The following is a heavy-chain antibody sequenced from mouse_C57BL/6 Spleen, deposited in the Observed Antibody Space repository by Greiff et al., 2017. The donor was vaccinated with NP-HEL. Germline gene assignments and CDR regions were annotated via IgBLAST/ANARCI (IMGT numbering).Heavy chain of an antibody. V-gene: IGHV1-61*01. CDR1: GYTFTSYW. Sequence: QVQLQQPGAELVRPGSSVKLSCKASGYTFTSYWMDWVKQRPGQGLEWIGNIYPSDSETHYNQKFKDKATLTVDKSSSTAYMQLSSLTSEDSAVYYCARGRSFYDYDDGFAYWGQGTLVTVS. D-gene: IGHD2-4*01. CDR2: IYPSDSET. J-gene: IGHJ3*01. CDR3: ARGRSFYDYDDGFAY.